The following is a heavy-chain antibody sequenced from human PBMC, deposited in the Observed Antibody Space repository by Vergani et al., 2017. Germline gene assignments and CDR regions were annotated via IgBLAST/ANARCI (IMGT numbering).Heavy chain of an antibody. CDR3: ARDPRGYGGEPADYCYCMVV. Sequence: QVQLVQSGAEVKKPGSSVKVSCKASGATFRSNTISWVRQVPGQGLEWMGRIIPVLGKTKYAQDFQGRLTITADTSTSTAYMELTSLRSQDTAVYYCARDPRGYGGEPADYCYCMVVWVQGTTVTVSS. CDR1: GATFRSNT. D-gene: IGHD2-21*01. CDR2: IIPVLGKT. V-gene: IGHV1-69*08. J-gene: IGHJ6*02.